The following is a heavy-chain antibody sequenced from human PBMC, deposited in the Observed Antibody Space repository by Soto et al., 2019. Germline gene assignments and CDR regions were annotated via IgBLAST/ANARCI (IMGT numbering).Heavy chain of an antibody. CDR3: ASALFYGDRPPFFGY. J-gene: IGHJ4*02. V-gene: IGHV4-31*03. D-gene: IGHD4-17*01. CDR1: GGSISSGGYY. Sequence: QVQLQESGPGLVKPSQTLALTCTVSGGSISSGGYYWSWIRQHPGKGLGWIGYTYYIGSTYYNPSLETRVTITVDPSKNRFSLTLTSVTAADTAVHSCASALFYGDRPPFFGYCGQGTLVTVSS. CDR2: TYYIGST.